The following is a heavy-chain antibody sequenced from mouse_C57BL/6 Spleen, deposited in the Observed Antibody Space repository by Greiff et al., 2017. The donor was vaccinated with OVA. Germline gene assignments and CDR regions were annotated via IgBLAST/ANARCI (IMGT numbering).Heavy chain of an antibody. D-gene: IGHD1-1*01. CDR2: IYPGDGDT. CDR3: ARSGLLLYFDY. CDR1: GYAFSSSW. V-gene: IGHV1-82*01. Sequence: QVQLQQPGPELVKPGASVKISCKASGYAFSSSWMNWVKQRPGKGLEWIGRIYPGDGDTNYNGKFKGKATLTADKSSSTAYMQLSSLTSEDSAVYFCARSGLLLYFDYWGQGTTLTVSS. J-gene: IGHJ2*01.